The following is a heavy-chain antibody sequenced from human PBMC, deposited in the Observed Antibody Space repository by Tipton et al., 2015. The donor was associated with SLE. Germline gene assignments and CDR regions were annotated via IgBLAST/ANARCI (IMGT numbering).Heavy chain of an antibody. CDR1: FYSISPAFS. D-gene: IGHD6-13*01. J-gene: IGHJ4*02. V-gene: IGHV4-38-2*02. CDR3: ARSTASWSYYFAS. CDR2: IHHSGDT. Sequence: TLSLTCSVSFYSISPAFSWGWLRQSPGKGLEWIGSIHHSGDTYYNPPLRSRVTISSDTSNNRFSLRVASVSASDTAMYYCARSTASWSYYFASWGQGTLVTVSS.